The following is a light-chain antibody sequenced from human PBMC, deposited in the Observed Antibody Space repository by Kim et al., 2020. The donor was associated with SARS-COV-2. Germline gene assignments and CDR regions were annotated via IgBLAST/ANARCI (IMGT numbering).Light chain of an antibody. Sequence: QSALTQPPSVSGSPGQRVTISCTGSTSNIGVGFAVYWYQQFPGPAPRLIVFANNYRSSGVPGRFSGSKSGSSGSLAITGLQAEDEADYYCQSYDISLKSWVFGGGTQLTVL. J-gene: IGLJ3*02. CDR2: ANN. CDR1: TSNIGVGFA. CDR3: QSYDISLKSWV. V-gene: IGLV1-40*01.